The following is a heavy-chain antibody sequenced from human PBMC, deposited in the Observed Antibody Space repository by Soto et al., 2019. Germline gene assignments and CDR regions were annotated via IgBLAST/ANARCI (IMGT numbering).Heavy chain of an antibody. CDR1: GFTFSSYA. D-gene: IGHD3-3*01. Sequence: LRLSCAASGFTFSSYAMHWVRQAPGKGLEWVAVISYDGSNKYYADSVKGRFTISRDNSKNTLYLQMNSLRAEDTAVYYCARTPTFSNFGVVIPHPIDYWGQGTLVTVSS. CDR3: ARTPTFSNFGVVIPHPIDY. J-gene: IGHJ4*02. CDR2: ISYDGSNK. V-gene: IGHV3-30-3*01.